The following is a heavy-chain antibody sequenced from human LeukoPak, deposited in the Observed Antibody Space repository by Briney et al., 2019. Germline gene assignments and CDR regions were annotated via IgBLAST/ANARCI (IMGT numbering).Heavy chain of an antibody. J-gene: IGHJ4*02. CDR2: ISWDGDSS. Sequence: GGSLRLSCAASGFTFSSYSMHWVRQGPGKGLEWISLISWDGDSSYYADSVKGRFTISRDNSKKSLYLQMNSLRGEDTAFYYCAKDFDSRSEIGVFDYWGQGTLVTVAS. CDR3: AKDFDSRSEIGVFDY. D-gene: IGHD3-10*01. V-gene: IGHV3-43*01. CDR1: GFTFSSYS.